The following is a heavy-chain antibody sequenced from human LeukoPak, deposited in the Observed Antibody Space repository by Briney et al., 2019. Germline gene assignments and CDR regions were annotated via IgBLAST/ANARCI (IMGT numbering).Heavy chain of an antibody. CDR2: IKQDGSEK. D-gene: IGHD3-22*01. Sequence: GGSLRLSCAASGFTFSSYWMSWVRQAPGKGLEWVANIKQDGSEKYYVDSVKGRFTISRDNAKNSLYLQMNSLRAEDTAVYYCAREYYDSSGYGDAFDIWGQGTMVTVSS. J-gene: IGHJ3*02. V-gene: IGHV3-7*01. CDR3: AREYYDSSGYGDAFDI. CDR1: GFTFSSYW.